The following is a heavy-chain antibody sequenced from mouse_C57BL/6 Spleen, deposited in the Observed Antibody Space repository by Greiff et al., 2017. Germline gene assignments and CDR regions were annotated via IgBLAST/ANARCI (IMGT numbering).Heavy chain of an antibody. Sequence: EVHLVESGPGLVKPSQSLSLTCSVTGYSITSGYYWNWIRQFPGNKLEWMGYISYDGSNNYNPSLKNRISITRDTSKNQFFLKLNSVTTEDTATYYCADGPSFAYWGQGTLVTVSA. J-gene: IGHJ3*01. V-gene: IGHV3-6*01. CDR2: ISYDGSN. D-gene: IGHD2-3*01. CDR1: GYSITSGYY. CDR3: ADGPSFAY.